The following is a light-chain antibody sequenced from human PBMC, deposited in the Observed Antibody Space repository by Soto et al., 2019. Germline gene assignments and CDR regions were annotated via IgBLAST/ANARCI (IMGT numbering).Light chain of an antibody. CDR3: QHYNSYSEA. Sequence: DIQMTQSPSTLLGSVGARVTIPCRPSQPISGWLAWYQQKPGKAPKLLIYKASTLKSGVPSRFSGSGSGTEFTLTISSLQPDDFATYYCQHYNSYSEAFGQGTKVELK. J-gene: IGKJ1*01. V-gene: IGKV1-5*03. CDR2: KAS. CDR1: QPISGW.